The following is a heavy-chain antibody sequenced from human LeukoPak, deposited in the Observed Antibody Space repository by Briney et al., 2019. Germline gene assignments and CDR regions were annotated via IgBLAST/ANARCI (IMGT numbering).Heavy chain of an antibody. D-gene: IGHD5-12*01. Sequence: KPGGSLRLSCAASGFTFCSYAMSWVRPAPGKGLEWVSAISGSGYSTYYADSVKGRFTISRDNSKNTLYLQMNSLRAEDTAVYYCAKEAGYSGYDYPDYWGQGTLVTVSS. J-gene: IGHJ4*02. V-gene: IGHV3-23*01. CDR2: ISGSGYST. CDR1: GFTFCSYA. CDR3: AKEAGYSGYDYPDY.